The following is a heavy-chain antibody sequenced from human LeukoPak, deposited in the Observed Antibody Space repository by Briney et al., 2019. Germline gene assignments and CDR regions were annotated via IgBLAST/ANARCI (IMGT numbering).Heavy chain of an antibody. CDR3: ARGWGAAAATPRGY. Sequence: GGSLRLSCAASGFTFSSYSMNWVRQAPGKGLEWVSSISSSSSYIYYADSVKGRFTISRDSAKNSLYLQMNSLRAEDTAVYYCARGWGAAAATPRGYWGQGALVTVSS. CDR2: ISSSSSYI. CDR1: GFTFSSYS. V-gene: IGHV3-21*01. D-gene: IGHD6-13*01. J-gene: IGHJ4*02.